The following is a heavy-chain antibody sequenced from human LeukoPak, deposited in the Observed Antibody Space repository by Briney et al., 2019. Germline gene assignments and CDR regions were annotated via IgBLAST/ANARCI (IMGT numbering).Heavy chain of an antibody. CDR2: IYSGGST. Sequence: PGGSLRLSCAASGLTISNSFMGWVRQTPGKGLEWVSLIYSGGSTYSADSVKGRFIISRDNSKNTLHLQMNSLRAEDTAVYYCARDTDYYGSGRHGYFDHWGQGTLVTVSS. CDR1: GLTISNSF. V-gene: IGHV3-66*01. CDR3: ARDTDYYGSGRHGYFDH. D-gene: IGHD3-10*01. J-gene: IGHJ1*01.